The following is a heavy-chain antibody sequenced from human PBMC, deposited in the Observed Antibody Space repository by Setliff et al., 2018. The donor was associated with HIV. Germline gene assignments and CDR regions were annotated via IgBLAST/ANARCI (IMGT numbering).Heavy chain of an antibody. J-gene: IGHJ6*03. CDR3: ARAYNIWSDYNYYYSYFMGV. V-gene: IGHV1-3*01. D-gene: IGHD3-3*01. Sequence: ASVKVSCKASEYNFTKYSMHWVRQAPGQSLEWMGWINGGNGNTKYSQKFLARVTFTRDTSASTAYMELSSLRSEDTAVHYCARAYNIWSDYNYYYSYFMGVWGKGTAVTVSS. CDR2: INGGNGNT. CDR1: EYNFTKYS.